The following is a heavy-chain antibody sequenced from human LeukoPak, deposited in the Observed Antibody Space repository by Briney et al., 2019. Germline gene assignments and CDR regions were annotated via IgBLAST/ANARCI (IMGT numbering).Heavy chain of an antibody. D-gene: IGHD3-10*01. CDR3: ARGGGSGNYNWFDR. CDR2: ISGSGGNT. CDR1: GFTFSSYA. J-gene: IGHJ5*02. Sequence: RGSLRLSCAASGFTFSSYAMSWVRQAPGKGLEWVSAISGSGGNTYYADSVKGRFTISRDNSRNTLYLQMNTLRAEDTAVYHCARGGGSGNYNWFDRWGPGTLVTVSS. V-gene: IGHV3-23*01.